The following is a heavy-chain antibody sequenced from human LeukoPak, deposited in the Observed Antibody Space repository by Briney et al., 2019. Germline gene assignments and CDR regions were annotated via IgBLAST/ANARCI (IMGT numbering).Heavy chain of an antibody. V-gene: IGHV4-59*01. CDR1: GGSISSYY. J-gene: IGHJ6*04. D-gene: IGHD3-16*01. Sequence: SETLSLTCTVSGGSISSYYWSWIRQPPGKGLEWIGYIYYSGSTNYNPSLKSRVTISVDTSKNQFSLKLSSVTAADTAVYYCARVEAFGYYGKDVWGKGTTVNGFS. CDR2: IYYSGST. CDR3: ARVEAFGYYGKDV.